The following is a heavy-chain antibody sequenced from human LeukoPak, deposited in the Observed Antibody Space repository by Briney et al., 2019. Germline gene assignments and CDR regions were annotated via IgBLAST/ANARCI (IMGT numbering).Heavy chain of an antibody. D-gene: IGHD1-26*01. CDR1: GFTFSSYA. V-gene: IGHV3-48*02. Sequence: GGSLRLSCAASGFTFSSYAMSWVRQAPGKGLEWVSYISGSSSAIYYADSVGGRFTISRDNAKNSLYLQMNSLRDEDTAVYYCARGGRPGDYWGQGTLVTVSS. CDR3: ARGGRPGDY. CDR2: ISGSSSAI. J-gene: IGHJ4*02.